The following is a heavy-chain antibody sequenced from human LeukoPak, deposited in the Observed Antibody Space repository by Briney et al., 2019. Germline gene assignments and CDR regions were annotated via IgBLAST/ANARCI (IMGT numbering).Heavy chain of an antibody. J-gene: IGHJ6*02. V-gene: IGHV3-53*01. D-gene: IGHD3-10*01. CDR1: GFTVSYNY. CDR2: VYSGGST. Sequence: GGSLRLSCAASGFTVSYNYMNWVRQAPGTGLEWVSVVYSGGSTYYADSVKGRFTISRDNSKNTVYLQMNSLTAEDTAVYYCAKDREVRGYYGLDVWGQGTTVTVSS. CDR3: AKDREVRGYYGLDV.